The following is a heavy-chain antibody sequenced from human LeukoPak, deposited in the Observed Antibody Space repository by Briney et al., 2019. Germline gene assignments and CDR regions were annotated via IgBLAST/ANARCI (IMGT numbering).Heavy chain of an antibody. Sequence: SETLSLTCTVSGGSISSYYWSWIRQPPGKGLEWIGYIYYSGSTNYNPSLKSRVTISVDTSKNQFSLKLSSVTAADTAVYYCARYYDFWSDHWGKWFDPWGQGTLVTVSS. CDR2: IYYSGST. D-gene: IGHD3-3*01. CDR3: ARYYDFWSDHWGKWFDP. CDR1: GGSISSYY. J-gene: IGHJ5*02. V-gene: IGHV4-59*01.